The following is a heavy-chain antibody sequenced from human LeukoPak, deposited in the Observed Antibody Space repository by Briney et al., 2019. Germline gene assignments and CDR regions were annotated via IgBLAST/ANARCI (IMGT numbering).Heavy chain of an antibody. Sequence: SETLSLTCAVSGGSISSGGYSWRWIRQPPGKGLEWIGYIYHSGSTYYNPSLKSRVTISVDRSKNQFSLKLSSVTAADTAVYYCARLFGITIFGETLNWFDPWGQGTQVTVSS. CDR2: IYHSGST. V-gene: IGHV4-30-2*01. J-gene: IGHJ5*02. D-gene: IGHD3-3*01. CDR1: GGSISSGGYS. CDR3: ARLFGITIFGETLNWFDP.